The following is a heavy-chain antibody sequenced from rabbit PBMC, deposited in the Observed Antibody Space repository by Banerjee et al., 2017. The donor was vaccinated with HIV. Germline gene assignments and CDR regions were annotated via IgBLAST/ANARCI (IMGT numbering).Heavy chain of an antibody. Sequence: QSLEESGGDLVKPGASLTLTCTASGFSFSSSCYMSWVCQDPGKGLEWIGCIYTGDGSTYYASWVNGRFTISSDNAQNTVDLQMSGLTAADTATYFCARAGYDDYGDYHNLWGQGTLVTVS. CDR3: ARAGYDDYGDYHNL. CDR2: IYTGDGST. D-gene: IGHD2-1*01. CDR1: GFSFSSSCY. J-gene: IGHJ4*01. V-gene: IGHV1S40*01.